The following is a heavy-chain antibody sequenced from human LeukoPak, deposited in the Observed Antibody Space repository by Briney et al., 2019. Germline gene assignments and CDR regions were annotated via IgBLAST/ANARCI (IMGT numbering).Heavy chain of an antibody. Sequence: PGGALRLSCGASGFTCSDYYMSWIRRAPGGGLEGGSCISYSLNYTNYADSVKGRFTISRDNAKNSLYLQMHSLRAEDTAVYYCARGKRTYGNRSPYYYDYWGQGTLVTVSS. J-gene: IGHJ4*02. CDR3: ARGKRTYGNRSPYYYDY. CDR1: GFTCSDYY. CDR2: ISYSLNYT. V-gene: IGHV3-11*05. D-gene: IGHD3-16*01.